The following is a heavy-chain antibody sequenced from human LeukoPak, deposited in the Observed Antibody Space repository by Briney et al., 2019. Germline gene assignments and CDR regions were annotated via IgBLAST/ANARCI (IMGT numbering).Heavy chain of an antibody. CDR3: AKDCRRGPDAFDI. Sequence: GGSLRLSCAASGFTFSSYGMHWVRQAPGKGLEWVAFIRYDGSNIYYADSVKGRFTISRDNSKNTLYLQMNSLRAEDTAVYYRAKDCRRGPDAFDIWGQGTMVTVSS. D-gene: IGHD6-25*01. J-gene: IGHJ3*02. CDR2: IRYDGSNI. V-gene: IGHV3-30*02. CDR1: GFTFSSYG.